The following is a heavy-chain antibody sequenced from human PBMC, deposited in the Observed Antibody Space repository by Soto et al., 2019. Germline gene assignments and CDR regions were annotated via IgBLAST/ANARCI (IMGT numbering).Heavy chain of an antibody. V-gene: IGHV1-69*18. CDR1: GGTFSSYS. D-gene: IGHD3-9*01. CDR3: ARAVVLTFTRFYDMDV. Sequence: QVQLVPSGAEVKTPGSSVNVSCKASGGTFSSYSINWVRQAPGQGLEWMGRLIPMFGTTDYAQRFQGRVTFTADESTSTASMEVTNLTSEDTAVYYCARAVVLTFTRFYDMDVWGQGTTVTVSS. CDR2: LIPMFGTT. J-gene: IGHJ6*02.